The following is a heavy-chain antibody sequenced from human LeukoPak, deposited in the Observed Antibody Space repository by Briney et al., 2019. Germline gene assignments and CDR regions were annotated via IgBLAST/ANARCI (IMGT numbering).Heavy chain of an antibody. CDR2: ISHEGSNQ. V-gene: IGHV3-30*04. CDR3: ARTREQWQVLDY. CDR1: GFTFSSYA. Sequence: RPGGSLRLSCAASGFTFSSYAMHWVRQAPGKGLEWVAVISHEGSNQYYADSVKGRFTISRDNSKNMVYQMNSLRVEDTAVYYCARTREQWQVLDYWGQGTLVTVSS. J-gene: IGHJ4*02. D-gene: IGHD6-19*01.